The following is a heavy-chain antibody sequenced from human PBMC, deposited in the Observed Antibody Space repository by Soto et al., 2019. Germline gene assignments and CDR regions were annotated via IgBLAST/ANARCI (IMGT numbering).Heavy chain of an antibody. D-gene: IGHD1-26*01. Sequence: SETLSLTCTVSGDSISSGGYYWSWIRQHPGKGLEYIGYIYYSGSTNYNPSLKSRATISADTSKNQFSLNLSSVTVADTAVYYCASGGSGSYSPYFDYWGQGTLVTVSS. J-gene: IGHJ4*02. CDR2: IYYSGST. CDR3: ASGGSGSYSPYFDY. CDR1: GDSISSGGYY. V-gene: IGHV4-31*03.